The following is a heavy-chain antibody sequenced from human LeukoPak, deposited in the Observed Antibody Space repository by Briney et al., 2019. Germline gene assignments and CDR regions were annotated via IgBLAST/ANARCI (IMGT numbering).Heavy chain of an antibody. J-gene: IGHJ4*02. CDR3: ARGFWTGVEY. Sequence: GGSLRLSCAASGFTFSSYSMNWVRQAPGEGLVWVSRIKSDGSDASYADSVKGRFTISRDNARNTLYLQMNSLRAEDTAVYYCARGFWTGVEYWGQGALVTVSS. D-gene: IGHD3/OR15-3a*01. CDR1: GFTFSSYS. CDR2: IKSDGSDA. V-gene: IGHV3-74*01.